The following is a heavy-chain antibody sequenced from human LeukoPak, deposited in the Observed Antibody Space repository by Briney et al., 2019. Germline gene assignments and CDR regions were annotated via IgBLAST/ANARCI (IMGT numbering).Heavy chain of an antibody. D-gene: IGHD3-10*01. CDR2: INPSGGST. CDR1: GYTFTSYY. Sequence: GASVKVSCKASGYTFTSYYMHWVRQAPGQGLEWMGIINPSGGSTSYAQKFQGRVTMTRDTSTSTVYMELSSLRSEDTAVYYCASSYGSGSYLRSHFDYWGQGTLVTVSS. V-gene: IGHV1-46*01. CDR3: ASSYGSGSYLRSHFDY. J-gene: IGHJ4*02.